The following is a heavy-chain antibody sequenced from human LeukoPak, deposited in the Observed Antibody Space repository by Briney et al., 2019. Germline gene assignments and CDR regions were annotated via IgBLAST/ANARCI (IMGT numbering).Heavy chain of an antibody. CDR2: INPDSGGT. J-gene: IGHJ4*01. D-gene: IGHD4-11*01. CDR3: ARLSLFGASTVTTRVNDY. CDR1: GYTFTRYY. Sequence: ASVKASCKASGYTFTRYYLHWVRQAPGPGLECMGRINPDSGGTNYAQKFQGRVTMTRDTSVSTAYMELSRLRSDDRVMYYCARLSLFGASTVTTRVNDYWGQGTLVTVSS. V-gene: IGHV1-2*05.